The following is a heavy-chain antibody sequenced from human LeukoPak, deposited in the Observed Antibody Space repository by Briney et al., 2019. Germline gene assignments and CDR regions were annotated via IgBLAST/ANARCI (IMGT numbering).Heavy chain of an antibody. D-gene: IGHD5-18*01. V-gene: IGHV4-39*07. J-gene: IGHJ5*02. CDR3: AKGAGGFSYYNGFDP. CDR1: GCSISSSPYD. Sequence: PSETLSHTCTVPGCSISSSPYDWGWIRQPPGKGLEWIGSIYYSGTTHYNPSLESRVTISVDTSKYQLFMKLASVAAADKAIYYCAKGAGGFSYYNGFDPWGQGTLVTVSS. CDR2: IYYSGTT.